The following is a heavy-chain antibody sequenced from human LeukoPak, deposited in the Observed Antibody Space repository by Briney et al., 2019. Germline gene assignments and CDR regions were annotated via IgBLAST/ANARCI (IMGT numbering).Heavy chain of an antibody. V-gene: IGHV4-59*12. CDR2: INYSGGT. CDR3: ASRVVPAANSFDY. J-gene: IGHJ4*02. D-gene: IGHD2-2*01. CDR1: GGSISSYY. Sequence: SETLSLTCTVSGGSISSYYWSWIRQPPGKGLEWIGYINYSGGTNYNPSLKSRVTISVDTSKNQFSLKLSSVTAADTAVYYCASRVVPAANSFDYWGQGTLATVSS.